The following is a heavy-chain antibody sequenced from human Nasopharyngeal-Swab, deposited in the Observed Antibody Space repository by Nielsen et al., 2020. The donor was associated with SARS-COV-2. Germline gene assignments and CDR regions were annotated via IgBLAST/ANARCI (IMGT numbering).Heavy chain of an antibody. CDR1: GYTFTGYY. CDR2: INPNSGGT. Sequence: ASVKVSCKASGYTFTGYYMHWVRQAPGQGLEWMGRINPNSGGTNYAQKLQGRVTMTTDTSTSTAYMELRSLRSEDTAVYYCARANLGYCSSTSCSRAFDIWGQGTMVTVSS. V-gene: IGHV1-2*06. J-gene: IGHJ3*02. CDR3: ARANLGYCSSTSCSRAFDI. D-gene: IGHD2-2*01.